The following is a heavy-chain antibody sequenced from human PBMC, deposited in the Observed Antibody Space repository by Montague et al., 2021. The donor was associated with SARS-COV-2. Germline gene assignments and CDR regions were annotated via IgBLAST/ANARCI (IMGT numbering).Heavy chain of an antibody. D-gene: IGHD3-16*01. V-gene: IGHV4-39*01. Sequence: SETLSLTCTVSGDSVSNDRYYWGWIRQSPGKGREWIGTIYFLGNTYYSPSLKSRVTMFVDTSKNQLSLRLTSVTASDTAIYSCARSAMIGGVFTSWFDHWGQGTLVTVSS. CDR2: IYFLGNT. CDR3: ARSAMIGGVFTSWFDH. CDR1: GDSVSNDRYY. J-gene: IGHJ5*02.